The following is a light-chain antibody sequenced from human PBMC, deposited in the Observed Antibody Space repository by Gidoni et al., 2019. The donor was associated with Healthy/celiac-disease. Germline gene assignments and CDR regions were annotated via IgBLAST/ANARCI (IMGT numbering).Light chain of an antibody. V-gene: IGKV3-20*01. J-gene: IGKJ5*01. CDR1: QSVSSSY. CDR2: GSS. Sequence: EIGWTQSPGTLSLSPGDRATLSCRASQSVSSSYLAWYQQTPGQAPRLLIYGSSSRATGIPDRFSGSGSGTDFTLTISRLEPEDFAVYYCQQYGSSPPITFGQGTRLEIK. CDR3: QQYGSSPPIT.